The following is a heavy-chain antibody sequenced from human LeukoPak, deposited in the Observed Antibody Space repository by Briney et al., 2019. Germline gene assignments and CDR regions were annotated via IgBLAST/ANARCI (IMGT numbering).Heavy chain of an antibody. CDR2: IWCDGNNK. V-gene: IGHV3-33*06. Sequence: GGSLRLSCAASGFTFSSYGMHWVRQAPGKGLEWVAVIWCDGNNKKYADSVKGRFTISRDNSKSTLHLQMNSLRAEDTAVYYCAKDGNYGGNGPLDYWGQGTLVTVSS. CDR3: AKDGNYGGNGPLDY. J-gene: IGHJ4*02. CDR1: GFTFSSYG. D-gene: IGHD4-23*01.